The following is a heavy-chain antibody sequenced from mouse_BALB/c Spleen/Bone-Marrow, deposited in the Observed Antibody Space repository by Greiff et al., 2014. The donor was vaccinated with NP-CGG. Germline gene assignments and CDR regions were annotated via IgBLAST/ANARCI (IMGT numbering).Heavy chain of an antibody. Sequence: VQLQQSGPDLVKPSQSLSLTCTVTGYSITSGYGWHWIRQFPGNKLEWMAYIHYSGSTNYNPSLKSRISITRDTSKNQFFLQLNSVTTEDTATYYCAREVRTTARFAYWGQGTLVTVSA. CDR3: AREVRTTARFAY. V-gene: IGHV3-1*02. CDR1: GYSITSGYG. D-gene: IGHD1-2*01. J-gene: IGHJ3*01. CDR2: IHYSGST.